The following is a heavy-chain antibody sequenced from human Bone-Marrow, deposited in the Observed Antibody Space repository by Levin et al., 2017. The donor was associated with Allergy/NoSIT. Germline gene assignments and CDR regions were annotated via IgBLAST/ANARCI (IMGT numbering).Heavy chain of an antibody. CDR3: AKDLGTDDIAHMGYHEH. D-gene: IGHD7-27*01. CDR1: GFDFRTFT. Sequence: GESLKISCVASGFDFRTFTMHWVRQAPGKGLEWIGLISYDGNNQFYGDFVKGRFAVSRDNSKNTIYLQMNSPANDDTAVYYCAKDLGTDDIAHMGYHEHWGPGTLVIVSS. J-gene: IGHJ1*01. CDR2: ISYDGNNQ. V-gene: IGHV3-30*09.